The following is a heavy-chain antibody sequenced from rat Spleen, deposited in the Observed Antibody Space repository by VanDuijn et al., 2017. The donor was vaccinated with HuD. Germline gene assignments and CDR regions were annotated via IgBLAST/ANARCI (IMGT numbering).Heavy chain of an antibody. CDR1: GLSMTANS. Sequence: QVQLKESGPGLVQPSQTLSLTCTVSGLSMTANSLSWIRQSPGKGLEWMGGIWSNGGTDYNSAIKSRLSISRDISKRQVFLKMNSRQTECTSVYICARNGLDHGGPYCFDYWGQGVMVTVSS. J-gene: IGHJ2*01. CDR3: ARNGLDHGGPYCFDY. V-gene: IGHV2-47*01. D-gene: IGHD1-11*01. CDR2: IWSNGGT.